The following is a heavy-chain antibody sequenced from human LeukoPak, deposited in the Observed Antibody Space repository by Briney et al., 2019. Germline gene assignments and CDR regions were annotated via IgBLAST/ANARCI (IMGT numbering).Heavy chain of an antibody. D-gene: IGHD3-3*01. V-gene: IGHV1-2*02. Sequence: ASVKVSCKASGYTFTGYYMHWVRQAPGQGLEWMGWINPNSCGTNYAQKFQGRVTMTRDTSISTAYMELSRLRSDDTAVYYCARGEYYDFWSGSHWKDYYYYYYMDVWGKGTTVTVSS. CDR1: GYTFTGYY. CDR3: ARGEYYDFWSGSHWKDYYYYYYMDV. J-gene: IGHJ6*03. CDR2: INPNSCGT.